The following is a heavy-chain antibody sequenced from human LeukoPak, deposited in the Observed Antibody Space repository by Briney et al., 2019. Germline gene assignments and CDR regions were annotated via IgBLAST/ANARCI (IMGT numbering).Heavy chain of an antibody. J-gene: IGHJ4*02. Sequence: PGGSLRLSCAASGFTFSNYWMSWVRQAPGKGLELVSVVYGGGSTYYADSVKGRFTISRDNSKNTLYLQMNSLRAEDTAVYYCARTYGSGSPYFDYWGQGTLVTVSS. V-gene: IGHV3-53*01. CDR2: VYGGGST. D-gene: IGHD3-10*01. CDR3: ARTYGSGSPYFDY. CDR1: GFTFSNYW.